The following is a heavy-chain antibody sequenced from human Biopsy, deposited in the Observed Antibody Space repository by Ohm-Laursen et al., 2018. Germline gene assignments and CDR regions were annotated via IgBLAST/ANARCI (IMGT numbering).Heavy chain of an antibody. J-gene: IGHJ1*01. CDR1: GDTFSNYG. D-gene: IGHD3-9*01. Sequence: SVKVSCKAPGDTFSNYGVNWVRQAPGQGLEWLGGNIPILGTGNYAQKFQDRVTVAADTSTSTATMELRSLRSDDTAVYYCATKLTGYFQHLGQGTLVIVSS. V-gene: IGHV1-69*06. CDR2: NIPILGTG. CDR3: ATKLTGYFQH.